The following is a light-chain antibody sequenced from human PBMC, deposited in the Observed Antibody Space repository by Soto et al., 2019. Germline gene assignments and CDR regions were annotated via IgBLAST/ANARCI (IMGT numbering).Light chain of an antibody. Sequence: QSVLTQPASVSGSPGQSITISCTGTSSYVGGYNYVSWYQQHPGKAPKLMIYDVSNRPSGVSNRFSGSKSGNTASLTISGLQAEDEADYYCSSYTSSSRYVFGTVTKVTVL. V-gene: IGLV2-14*01. CDR1: SSYVGGYNY. J-gene: IGLJ1*01. CDR2: DVS. CDR3: SSYTSSSRYV.